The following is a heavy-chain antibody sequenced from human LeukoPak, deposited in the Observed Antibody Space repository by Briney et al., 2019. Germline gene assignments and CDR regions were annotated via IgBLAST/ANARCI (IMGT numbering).Heavy chain of an antibody. D-gene: IGHD2-8*02. J-gene: IGHJ5*02. CDR2: IYHSGST. CDR3: ARVLGGAWFDP. Sequence: SETLSLTCAVSGYSISSGYYWGWIRQPPGQGLGWIGSIYHSGSTYYNPSLKSRVTISVDTSKNQFSLKLSSVTAADTAVYYCARVLGGAWFDPWGQGTLVTVSS. V-gene: IGHV4-38-2*01. CDR1: GYSISSGYY.